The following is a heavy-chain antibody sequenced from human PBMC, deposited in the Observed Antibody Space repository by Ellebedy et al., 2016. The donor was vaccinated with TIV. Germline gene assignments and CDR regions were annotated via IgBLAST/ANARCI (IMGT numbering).Heavy chain of an antibody. J-gene: IGHJ4*02. CDR1: GFTFSSYS. CDR2: ISGSGGST. D-gene: IGHD3-16*02. Sequence: GGSLRLSXAASGFTFSSYSMNWVRQAPGKGLEWVSAISGSGGSTYYADSVKGRFTISRDNSKNTLYLQMNSLRAEDTAVYYCAKGPLVWGSYRYAFDYWGQGTLVTVSS. CDR3: AKGPLVWGSYRYAFDY. V-gene: IGHV3-23*01.